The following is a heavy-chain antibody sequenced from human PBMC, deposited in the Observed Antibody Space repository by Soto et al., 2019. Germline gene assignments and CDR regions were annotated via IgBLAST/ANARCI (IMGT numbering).Heavy chain of an antibody. D-gene: IGHD3-10*01. V-gene: IGHV3-21*01. J-gene: IGHJ4*02. CDR2: ISSSGSYI. CDR3: ASIPGGPPLPYFDY. CDR1: GFTFSSHS. Sequence: LRLSCSAPGFTFSSHSMNWVRQAPGKGLEGVSSISSSGSYIYYADSLKGRFAISRDNAKNSLYLQMNSMRTEDTAVYYCASIPGGPPLPYFDYWGQGTLVTVSS.